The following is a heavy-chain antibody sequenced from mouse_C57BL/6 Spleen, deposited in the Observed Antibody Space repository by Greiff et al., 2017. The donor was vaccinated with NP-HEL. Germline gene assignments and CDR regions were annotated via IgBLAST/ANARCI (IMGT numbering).Heavy chain of an antibody. CDR2: IWSGGST. J-gene: IGHJ3*01. D-gene: IGHD2-12*01. V-gene: IGHV2-2*01. Sequence: QVQLQQSGPGLVQPSQSLSITCTVSGFSLTSYGVHWVRQSPGKGLEWLGVIWSGGSTDYNAAFISRLSISKDNSKSQVFFIMNSLQADDTAIYYCDRPARRSNDVFAYWGQGTLVTVSA. CDR3: DRPARRSNDVFAY. CDR1: GFSLTSYG.